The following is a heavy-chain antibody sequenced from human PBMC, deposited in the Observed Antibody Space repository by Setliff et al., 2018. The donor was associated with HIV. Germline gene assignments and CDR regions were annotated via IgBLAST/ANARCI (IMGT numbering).Heavy chain of an antibody. CDR1: GGSFSDYY. CDR3: ARRPPYWGFDF. V-gene: IGHV4-34*01. CDR2: INHSGST. Sequence: SETLSLTCAVYGGSFSDYYWSWIRQPPGKGLEWIGEINHSGSTNYNASLKSRVIISGDTSKKQFSLRLSSVTVADTAVYYCARRPPYWGFDFWGQGTLGTVSS. D-gene: IGHD3-16*01. J-gene: IGHJ4*02.